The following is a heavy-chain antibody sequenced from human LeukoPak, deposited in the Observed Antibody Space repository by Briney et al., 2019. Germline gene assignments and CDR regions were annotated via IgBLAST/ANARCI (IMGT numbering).Heavy chain of an antibody. CDR1: GYTFSNYG. J-gene: IGHJ3*02. CDR2: ISAYNGNK. D-gene: IGHD6-13*01. Sequence: ASVKVSCKASGYTFSNYGITWVRQAPGQGLEWMGWISAYNGNKNYAQKVQGRVIMTTHTSTSPVYLELRSLRSDDTAVYFCARGHSISWFSSNDPFYIWGQGTMVTVSS. V-gene: IGHV1-18*01. CDR3: ARGHSISWFSSNDPFYI.